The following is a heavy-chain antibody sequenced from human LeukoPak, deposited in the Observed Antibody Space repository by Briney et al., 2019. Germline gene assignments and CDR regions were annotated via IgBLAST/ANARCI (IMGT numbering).Heavy chain of an antibody. J-gene: IGHJ2*01. Sequence: PGGSLRLSCAASGFTFSSYEMNWVRQAPGKGLEWVSYISSSGSTIYYADSVKGGFTISRDNAKNSLYLQMNSMRAEDTAVYYCARIYGEYLFYWYFDLWGRGTLVTVSS. D-gene: IGHD4-17*01. CDR1: GFTFSSYE. CDR2: ISSSGSTI. CDR3: ARIYGEYLFYWYFDL. V-gene: IGHV3-48*03.